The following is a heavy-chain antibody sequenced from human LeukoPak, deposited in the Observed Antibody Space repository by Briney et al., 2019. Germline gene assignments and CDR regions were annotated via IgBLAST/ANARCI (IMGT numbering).Heavy chain of an antibody. CDR3: ARETTYYYGSGSYYNVRFDY. V-gene: IGHV4-4*07. CDR2: SYTSGST. D-gene: IGHD3-10*01. J-gene: IGHJ4*02. Sequence: PSETLSLTCTVSGGSISSYYWSWIRQPAGKGLEWIGRSYTSGSTNYNPSLKSRVTISVDTSKNQFSLKLSSVTAADTAVYYCARETTYYYGSGSYYNVRFDYWGQGTLVTVSS. CDR1: GGSISSYY.